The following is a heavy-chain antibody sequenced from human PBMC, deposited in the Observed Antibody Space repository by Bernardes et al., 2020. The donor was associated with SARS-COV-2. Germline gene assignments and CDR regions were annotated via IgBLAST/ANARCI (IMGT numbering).Heavy chain of an antibody. V-gene: IGHV3-74*01. J-gene: IGHJ4*02. CDR1: GLSNYW. Sequence: GSLRLSCVASGLSNYWMHWVRQAPGKGLVWVSRIETDGSVIDYADSVRGRFTISRDNAKDTLYLQMDSLTADDTAVYYCARDFGGASDYWGQGTLVTVSS. D-gene: IGHD2-21*01. CDR3: ARDFGGASDY. CDR2: IETDGSVI.